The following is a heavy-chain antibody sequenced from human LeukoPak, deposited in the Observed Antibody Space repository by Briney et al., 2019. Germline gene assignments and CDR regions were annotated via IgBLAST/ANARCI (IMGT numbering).Heavy chain of an antibody. CDR3: ARYDFWSGYL. J-gene: IGHJ4*02. Sequence: PSETLSLTCTVSGGSISSSSYYGGWIRQPPGRGVEWIGSIYYSGSTYYNPSLKSRVTISEETSKNQFSLKLSSVTAADTAVYYCARYDFWSGYLWGQGTLVTVSS. V-gene: IGHV4-39*01. D-gene: IGHD3-3*01. CDR1: GGSISSSSYY. CDR2: IYYSGST.